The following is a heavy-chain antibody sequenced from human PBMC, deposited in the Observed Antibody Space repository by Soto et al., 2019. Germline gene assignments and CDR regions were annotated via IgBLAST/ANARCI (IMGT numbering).Heavy chain of an antibody. CDR1: GGSISSSSYY. J-gene: IGHJ5*02. CDR2: IYYSGST. Sequence: SETLSLTCTVSGGSISSSSYYWGWIRQPPGKGLEWIGSIYYSGSTYYNPSLKSRVTISVDTSKNQFSLKVSSVTAADTAVYYCARVGSSYGLYNWFDPWGQGTLVTVSS. D-gene: IGHD5-18*01. V-gene: IGHV4-39*07. CDR3: ARVGSSYGLYNWFDP.